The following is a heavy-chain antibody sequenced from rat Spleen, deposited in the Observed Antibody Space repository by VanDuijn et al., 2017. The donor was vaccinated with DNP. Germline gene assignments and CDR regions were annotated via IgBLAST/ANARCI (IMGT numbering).Heavy chain of an antibody. CDR1: GFTFSDYN. CDR3: AGPSGAFDY. D-gene: IGHD1-1*01. Sequence: EVQLVESGGGLVQPGRSLKLSCAASGFTFSDYNMAWVRQAPKRGLEWVATIVYDGSSTYSGDSVKGRFTISRDNAKSTLYLQMDSLRSEDTATYYCAGPSGAFDYWGQGVMVTVSS. J-gene: IGHJ2*01. CDR2: IVYDGSST. V-gene: IGHV5-7*01.